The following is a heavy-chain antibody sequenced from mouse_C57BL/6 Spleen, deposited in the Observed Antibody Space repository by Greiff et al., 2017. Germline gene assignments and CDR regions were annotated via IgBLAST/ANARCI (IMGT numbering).Heavy chain of an antibody. CDR1: GYTFTSYW. CDR2: LDPSDSYT. Sequence: QVQLQQPGAELVMPGASVKLSCKASGYTFTSYWMHWVKQRPGQGLEWIGELDPSDSYTNYNQKFKGKSTLTVDKSSSTAYMQLSSLTSEDSAVYYCARGGITTVVATDYWGQGTTLTVSS. J-gene: IGHJ2*01. V-gene: IGHV1-69*01. D-gene: IGHD1-1*01. CDR3: ARGGITTVVATDY.